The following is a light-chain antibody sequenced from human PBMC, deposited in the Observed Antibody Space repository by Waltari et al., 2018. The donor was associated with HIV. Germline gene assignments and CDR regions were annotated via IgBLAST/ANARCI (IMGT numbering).Light chain of an antibody. CDR2: GVS. Sequence: QSALTQPASVSGSPGQSTTTPCNGTTSDIGGYNYSSWYQRPPDKAPKLIIFGVSNRPSGISSRFSGSKSGNTASLTISGLQAEDEADYYCCSYTKLTTHYVLFGGGTKLTVL. V-gene: IGLV2-14*03. J-gene: IGLJ3*02. CDR3: CSYTKLTTHYVL. CDR1: TSDIGGYNY.